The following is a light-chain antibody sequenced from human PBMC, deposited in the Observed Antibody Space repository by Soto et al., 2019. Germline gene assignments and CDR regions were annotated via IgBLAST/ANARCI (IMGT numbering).Light chain of an antibody. V-gene: IGLV2-14*01. CDR3: SSYTSSSNWV. CDR1: SCDVGGYNY. Sequence: QSALTQPASVSGSPGQSITISCTGTSCDVGGYNYVSWYQQHPGKAPKPMIYEVSNRPSGVSNRFSGSKSGNTASLTISGLQAEDEADYYCSSYTSSSNWVFGGGTKLTVL. CDR2: EVS. J-gene: IGLJ3*02.